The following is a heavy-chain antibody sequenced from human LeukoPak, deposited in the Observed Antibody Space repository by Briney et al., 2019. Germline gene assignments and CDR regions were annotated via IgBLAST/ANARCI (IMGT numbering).Heavy chain of an antibody. Sequence: ASVKVSCKASGYTFTGYYMHWVRQAPGQGLEWMGWINPNSGGTNYAQKFQGRVTMTRDTSISTAYMELSRLRSDETAVYYCARGACSSTSCYMTDYWGQGTLVTVSS. D-gene: IGHD2-2*02. CDR2: INPNSGGT. J-gene: IGHJ4*02. V-gene: IGHV1-2*02. CDR1: GYTFTGYY. CDR3: ARGACSSTSCYMTDY.